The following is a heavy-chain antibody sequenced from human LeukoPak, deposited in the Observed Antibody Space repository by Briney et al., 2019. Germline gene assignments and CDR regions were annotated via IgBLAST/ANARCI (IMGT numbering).Heavy chain of an antibody. CDR3: TRHSFESLGESVFDY. D-gene: IGHD3-16*01. CDR2: IRSKANSYAT. CDR1: GFTFSGSA. V-gene: IGHV3-73*01. Sequence: PGGSLRLSCAASGFTFSGSAMHWVRQASGKGLEWVGRIRSKANSYATAYAASVKGRFTISRDDSKNTAYLQMNSLKTEDTAVYYCTRHSFESLGESVFDYWGQGTLVTVSS. J-gene: IGHJ4*02.